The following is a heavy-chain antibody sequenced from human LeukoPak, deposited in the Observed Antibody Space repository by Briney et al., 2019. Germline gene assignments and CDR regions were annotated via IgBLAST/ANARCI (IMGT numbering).Heavy chain of an antibody. CDR3: ARENSGSYREFDY. CDR2: IYTSGST. Sequence: SETLSLTCTVSGCSISSYYCSWIRQPAGKGLEWIGRIYTSGSTNYNASLKSRVSMSVDTSKNQFSLKLSSVTAADTAVFYCARENSGSYREFDYWGQGTLVTVSS. D-gene: IGHD1-26*01. CDR1: GCSISSYY. J-gene: IGHJ4*02. V-gene: IGHV4-4*07.